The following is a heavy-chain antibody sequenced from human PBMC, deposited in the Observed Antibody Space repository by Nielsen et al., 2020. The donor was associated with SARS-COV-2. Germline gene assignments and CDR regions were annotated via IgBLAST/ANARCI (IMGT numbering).Heavy chain of an antibody. CDR1: GLSVKSSGVA. J-gene: IGHJ6*02. CDR3: AHSSSFYHNAMDV. V-gene: IGHV2-5*02. CDR2: IYWDDDK. Sequence: SGPTLVKPTQTLTLTCSFSGLSVKSSGVAVGWIRQPPGKALEWVALIYWDDDKRYSPSLKDRLTITKDTSKNQVVLIMTNMDPVDTATYYCAHSSSFYHNAMDVWGQGTTVTVSS. D-gene: IGHD6-6*01.